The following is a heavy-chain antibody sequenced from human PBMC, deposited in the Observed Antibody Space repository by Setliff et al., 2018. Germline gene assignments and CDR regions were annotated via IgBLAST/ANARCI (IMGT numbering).Heavy chain of an antibody. J-gene: IGHJ3*02. CDR3: ATGTTPQAFDI. D-gene: IGHD1-7*01. Sequence: PGGSLRLSCAASGFAFASHNMLWVRQAPGKGLEWVAAISSANNYLVYADSVKGRFTISRDNAKNTLYLQMNSLRAEDTAVYYCATGTTPQAFDIWGQGTMVTVSS. CDR1: GFAFASHN. V-gene: IGHV3-21*01. CDR2: ISSANNYL.